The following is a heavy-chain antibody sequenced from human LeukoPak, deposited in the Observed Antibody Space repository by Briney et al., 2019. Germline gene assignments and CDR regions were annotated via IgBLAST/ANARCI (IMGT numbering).Heavy chain of an antibody. CDR3: AKNVALGYCSSTSCPIDP. V-gene: IGHV3-23*01. J-gene: IGHJ5*02. Sequence: GGSLRLSCAASGFTFSYYAMKWVRQAPGKGLEWVSAISGSDGGAHYSDSVKGRFTISRDNSKNTLFLQMSSLRAEDTAIYYCAKNVALGYCSSTSCPIDPWGQGTLVTVSS. CDR2: ISGSDGGA. D-gene: IGHD2-2*01. CDR1: GFTFSYYA.